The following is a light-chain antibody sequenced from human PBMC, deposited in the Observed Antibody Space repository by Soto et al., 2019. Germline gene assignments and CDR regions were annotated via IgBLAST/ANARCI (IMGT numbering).Light chain of an antibody. CDR1: SSDIGAYNY. J-gene: IGLJ1*01. CDR3: SSYTSISSYV. Sequence: QSALTQPASVSGSPGQSITISCTGTSSDIGAYNYVSWYLQHPGKAPKLMVFEVSNRPSGVSNRFSGSKSGNTASLTISGLQPEDEADYYCSSYTSISSYVFGTGTKVTVL. V-gene: IGLV2-14*01. CDR2: EVS.